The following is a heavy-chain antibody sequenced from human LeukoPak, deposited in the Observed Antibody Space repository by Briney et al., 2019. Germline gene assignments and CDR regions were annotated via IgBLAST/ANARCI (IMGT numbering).Heavy chain of an antibody. CDR3: ASGLNGHIVVGPFDY. Sequence: GASVKVSCKASGYTFTSYGISWVRQAPGQGLEWMGCISAYNGNTNYAQKLQGRVTMTTDTSTSTAYMELRSLRSEDTAVYYCASGLNGHIVVGPFDYWGQGTLVTVSS. CDR1: GYTFTSYG. V-gene: IGHV1-18*01. D-gene: IGHD2-21*01. CDR2: ISAYNGNT. J-gene: IGHJ4*02.